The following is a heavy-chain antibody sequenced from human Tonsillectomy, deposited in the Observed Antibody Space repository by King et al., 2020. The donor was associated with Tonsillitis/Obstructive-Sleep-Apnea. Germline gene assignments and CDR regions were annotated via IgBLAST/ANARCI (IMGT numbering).Heavy chain of an antibody. V-gene: IGHV3-74*01. J-gene: IGHJ6*03. CDR3: ARALYSPNYYYMDV. CDR2: INSDGSST. D-gene: IGHD2-15*01. Sequence: VQLVESGGGLVQPGGSLRLSCAASGFTFSSYWMHWVRHAPGKGLVWVSRINSDGSSTSYADSVKGRFTISRDNAKNTLYLQMNSLRAEDTAVYYCARALYSPNYYYMDVWGKGTTVTVSS. CDR1: GFTFSSYW.